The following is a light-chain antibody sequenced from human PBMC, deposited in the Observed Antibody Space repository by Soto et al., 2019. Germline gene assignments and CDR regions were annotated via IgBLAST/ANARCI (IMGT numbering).Light chain of an antibody. CDR1: QSVRTS. J-gene: IGKJ1*01. CDR2: DAS. V-gene: IGKV3-11*01. Sequence: EIVLTQSPATLSLSPGERATLSCRASQSVRTSLAWYQQQPGQAPRLLIYDASNKATGIPARFSGSGSGTDFTLTISSIDPKDFAVYYCQQRSNWPGTFGQGTKVEIK. CDR3: QQRSNWPGT.